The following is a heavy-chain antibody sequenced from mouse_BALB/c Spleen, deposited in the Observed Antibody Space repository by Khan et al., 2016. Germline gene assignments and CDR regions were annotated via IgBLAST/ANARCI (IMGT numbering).Heavy chain of an antibody. CDR3: ARGDPYYAMDY. J-gene: IGHJ4*01. Sequence: VQLQQSGAELVKPGASVKLSCTASGFNTKDTYMHWVKQRPEQGLEWIGRIDPANGNTKYDPKFQGKATITADTSSNTAYLQLSSLTSEDTAVYYCARGDPYYAMDYWGQGTSVTVSS. CDR1: GFNTKDTY. CDR2: IDPANGNT. V-gene: IGHV14-3*02. D-gene: IGHD3-3*01.